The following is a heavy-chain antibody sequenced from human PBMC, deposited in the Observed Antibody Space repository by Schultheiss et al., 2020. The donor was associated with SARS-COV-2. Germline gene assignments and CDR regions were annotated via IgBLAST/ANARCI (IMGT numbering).Heavy chain of an antibody. J-gene: IGHJ5*02. D-gene: IGHD4-23*01. Sequence: GGSLRLSCAASGFSFNNYGMHWVRQAPGKGLEWLSHISGSSNTIYYADSVKGRFTISRDNAKNSLYLQMNSLRAEDTAVYYCANGGNSGWAWFDPWGQGTLVTVSS. CDR3: ANGGNSGWAWFDP. CDR2: ISGSSNTI. CDR1: GFSFNNYG. V-gene: IGHV3-48*04.